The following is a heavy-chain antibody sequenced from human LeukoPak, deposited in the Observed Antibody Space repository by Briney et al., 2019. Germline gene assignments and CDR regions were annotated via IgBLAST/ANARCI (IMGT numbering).Heavy chain of an antibody. CDR3: ARGITMVRGVIPYYLDY. D-gene: IGHD3-10*01. V-gene: IGHV1-24*01. CDR2: FDPEDGET. Sequence: GASVKVSCKVSGYTLTELSMHWVRQAPGKGLEWMGGFDPEDGETIYAQKFQGRVTMTEDTSTSTAYMELRSLRSDDTAVYYCARGITMVRGVIPYYLDYWGQGSLVTVSS. CDR1: GYTLTELS. J-gene: IGHJ4*02.